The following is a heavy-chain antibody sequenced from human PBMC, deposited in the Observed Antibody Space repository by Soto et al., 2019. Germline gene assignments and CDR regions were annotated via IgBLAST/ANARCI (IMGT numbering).Heavy chain of an antibody. CDR3: ARRARPDFYHMDL. J-gene: IGHJ6*03. V-gene: IGHV3-64*01. CDR2: ISSNGVGT. CDR1: GFTLSGYA. Sequence: EVQLAESGGGLAQPGGSLRLSCAASGFTLSGYAMDWVRQAPGKGLEYVSGISSNGVGTYYANSVQGRFTISRDNSKNTVYLQMGSLRPEDMAVYYCARRARPDFYHMDLWGKGTTVTVSS. D-gene: IGHD6-6*01.